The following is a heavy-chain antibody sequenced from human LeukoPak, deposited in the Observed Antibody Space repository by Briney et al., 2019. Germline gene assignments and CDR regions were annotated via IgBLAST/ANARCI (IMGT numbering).Heavy chain of an antibody. D-gene: IGHD2-2*01. J-gene: IGHJ4*02. V-gene: IGHV4-4*07. CDR1: GGSISSYY. CDR3: ARVEVVPAARDFDY. Sequence: SETLSLTCTVSGGSISSYYWSWIRQPAGKGLEWIGRIYTSGSTNYNPSLKSRVTMSVDTSKNQFSLKLSSVTAADTAVYYCARVEVVPAARDFDYWGQGTLVTVSS. CDR2: IYTSGST.